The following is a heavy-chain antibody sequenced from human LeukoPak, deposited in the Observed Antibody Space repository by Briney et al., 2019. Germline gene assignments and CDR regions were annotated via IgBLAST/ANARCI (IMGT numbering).Heavy chain of an antibody. CDR1: GYSISSGYY. CDR2: IYHCGST. D-gene: IGHD2-15*01. J-gene: IGHJ4*02. Sequence: SETLSLTCAVSGYSISSGYYWGWNRQPPGKGLEYIGSIYHCGSTYYNPSLKSRVTISVDTSKNQFSLKLSSVTAADTAVYYCARQALLQGSATYFDYWGQGTLVTVSS. V-gene: IGHV4-38-2*01. CDR3: ARQALLQGSATYFDY.